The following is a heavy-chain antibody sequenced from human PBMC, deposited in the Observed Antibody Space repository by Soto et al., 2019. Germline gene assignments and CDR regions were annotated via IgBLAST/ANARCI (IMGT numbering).Heavy chain of an antibody. V-gene: IGHV4-31*03. CDR2: IYYSGST. D-gene: IGHD1-1*01. CDR1: GGSISSGGYY. J-gene: IGHJ6*02. CDR3: AREQTANDYGMDV. Sequence: TLSLTCTVSGGSISSGGYYWSWIRQHPGKGLEWIGYIYYSGSTYYNPSLKSRVTISVDTSKNQFSLKLSSVTAADTAVYYCAREQTANDYGMDVWGQGTTVTVSS.